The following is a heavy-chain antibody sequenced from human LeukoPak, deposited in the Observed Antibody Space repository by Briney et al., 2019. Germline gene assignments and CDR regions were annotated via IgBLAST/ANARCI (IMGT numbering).Heavy chain of an antibody. CDR3: ARDIVVTTY. D-gene: IGHD5-12*01. CDR1: GYTFTNYA. J-gene: IGHJ4*02. CDR2: ISASNGNT. V-gene: IGHV1-18*04. Sequence: GASVKVSCKASGYTFTNYAISWVRQAPGQGLKWMGWISASNGNTHYAQEIQDRVTMTTDTSTSTAYMELRSLRSDDTAVYYCARDIVVTTYWGQGTLVTVSS.